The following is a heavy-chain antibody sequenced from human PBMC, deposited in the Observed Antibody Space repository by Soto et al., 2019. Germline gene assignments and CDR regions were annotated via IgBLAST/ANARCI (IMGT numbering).Heavy chain of an antibody. CDR3: PKEAGWLLLPLVEAPDYYYGMDV. CDR1: GFTFSSYA. Sequence: GGSLRLSCAASGFTFSSYAMSWVRQAPGKGLEWVSGISGSGGSTYYADSVKGRFTISRDNSKNTLYLQMNSLRAEDTAVYYCPKEAGWLLLPLVEAPDYYYGMDVWGQGTTVTVSS. CDR2: ISGSGGST. V-gene: IGHV3-23*01. J-gene: IGHJ6*02. D-gene: IGHD3-22*01.